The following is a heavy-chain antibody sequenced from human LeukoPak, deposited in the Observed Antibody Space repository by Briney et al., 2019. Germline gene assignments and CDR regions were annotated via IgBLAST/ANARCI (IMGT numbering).Heavy chain of an antibody. CDR3: ARHAPYYYVSGSYYKSPFFDY. CDR2: IDPSDSYT. V-gene: IGHV5-10-1*01. D-gene: IGHD3-10*01. Sequence: GESLKISCKGSGYSFTSYWISWVRQMPGKGLEWMGRIDPSDSYTNYSPSFQGHVTISADKSISTAYLQWSSLKASDTAMYYCARHAPYYYVSGSYYKSPFFDYWGQGTLATVSS. J-gene: IGHJ4*02. CDR1: GYSFTSYW.